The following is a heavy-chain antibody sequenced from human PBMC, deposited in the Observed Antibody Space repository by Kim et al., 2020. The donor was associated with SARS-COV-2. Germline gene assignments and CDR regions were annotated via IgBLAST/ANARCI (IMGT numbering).Heavy chain of an antibody. Sequence: ASVKVSCKASGYTFTSYGISWVRQAPGQGLEWMGWIGAYNGNTNYAQKLQGRVTMTTDTSTSTAYMELRSLRSDDTAVYYCARDYSIWFGLCRWFDPWGQGTLVTVSS. CDR2: IGAYNGNT. CDR3: ARDYSIWFGLCRWFDP. CDR1: GYTFTSYG. V-gene: IGHV1-18*01. J-gene: IGHJ5*02. D-gene: IGHD3-10*01.